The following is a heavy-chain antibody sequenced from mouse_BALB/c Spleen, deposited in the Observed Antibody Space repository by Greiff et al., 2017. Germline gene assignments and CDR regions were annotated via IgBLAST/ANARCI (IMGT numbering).Heavy chain of an antibody. V-gene: IGHV14-1*02. CDR2: IDPENGNT. Sequence: VQLQQSGAELVRPGALVKLSCKASGFNIKDYYMHWVKQRPEQGLEWIGWIDPENGNTIYDPKFQGKASITADTSSNTAYLQLSSLTSEDTAVYYCARIVYDGYGCYWGQGTTLTVSS. CDR3: ARIVYDGYGCY. J-gene: IGHJ2*01. CDR1: GFNIKDYY. D-gene: IGHD2-3*01.